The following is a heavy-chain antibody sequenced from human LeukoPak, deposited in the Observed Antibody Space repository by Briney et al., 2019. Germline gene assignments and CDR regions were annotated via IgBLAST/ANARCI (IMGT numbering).Heavy chain of an antibody. D-gene: IGHD3-9*01. CDR2: INPNSGGT. CDR3: ARVYYDILTGYYNSYFDY. Sequence: ASVKVSCKAFGYAFSSLGISWVRQAPGQGLEWMGWINPNSGGTNYAQKFQGRVTMTRDTSISTAYMELSRLRSDDTAVYYCARVYYDILTGYYNSYFDYWGQGTLVTVSS. J-gene: IGHJ4*02. CDR1: GYAFSSLG. V-gene: IGHV1-2*02.